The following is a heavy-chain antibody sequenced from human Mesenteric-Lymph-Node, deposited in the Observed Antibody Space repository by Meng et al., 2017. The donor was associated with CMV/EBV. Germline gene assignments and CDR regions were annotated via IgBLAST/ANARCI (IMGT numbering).Heavy chain of an antibody. CDR3: ARPQEALWHDWRLPGPN. J-gene: IGHJ1*01. CDR1: GFTTGGSS. Sequence: GESLKISCAASGFTTGGSSLHWIRQAPGKGLEWVAAISFDGSEISYADFVKGRFTISRDNSRNTMYLDMNSLRIEDSAVFYCARPQEALWHDWRLPGPNWGQGTLVTVSS. CDR2: ISFDGSEI. D-gene: IGHD3-3*01. V-gene: IGHV3-30*03.